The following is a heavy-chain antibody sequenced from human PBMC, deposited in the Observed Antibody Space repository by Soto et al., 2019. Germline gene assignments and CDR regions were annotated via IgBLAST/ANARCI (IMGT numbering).Heavy chain of an antibody. Sequence: GASVKVSCKASGYTFTVYYMHWVRQAPGQGLEWMGWINPNSGGTNYAQKFQGWVTMTRDTSISTAYMELSRLRSDDTAVYYCARGAITMIVVVPDFDSWGQGTLVNVSS. D-gene: IGHD3-22*01. V-gene: IGHV1-2*04. CDR1: GYTFTVYY. J-gene: IGHJ4*02. CDR2: INPNSGGT. CDR3: ARGAITMIVVVPDFDS.